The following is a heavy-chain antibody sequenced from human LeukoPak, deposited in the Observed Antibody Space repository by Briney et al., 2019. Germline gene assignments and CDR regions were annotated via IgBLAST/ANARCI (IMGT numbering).Heavy chain of an antibody. V-gene: IGHV3-64D*09. CDR1: GFTFSTYA. Sequence: GGSLRLSCSASGFTFSTYAMHWVRQAPGKGLEYVSSVSSNVYSTHYTDSVKGRFAISRDNSKNTLYLQMSSLRTEDTAVYYCVKDSKSSGWYVPPNFDYWGQGTLVTVSS. J-gene: IGHJ4*02. CDR3: VKDSKSSGWYVPPNFDY. D-gene: IGHD6-19*01. CDR2: VSSNVYST.